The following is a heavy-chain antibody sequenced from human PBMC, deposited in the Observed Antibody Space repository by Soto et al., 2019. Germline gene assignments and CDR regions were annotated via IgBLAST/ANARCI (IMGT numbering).Heavy chain of an antibody. CDR2: TIPIFNKA. J-gene: IGHJ4*02. CDR3: ARAASDYGDPPHFDY. Sequence: QVQLVQSGAEVKEPGSSVKVSCKASGGTFSSYAFSWVRQAPGQGLEWMGGTIPIFNKANYAQKFQGRVTITADESTGTTYMELTSLRYDDTAVYYCARAASDYGDPPHFDYWGQGTLVTVSS. V-gene: IGHV1-69*01. D-gene: IGHD4-17*01. CDR1: GGTFSSYA.